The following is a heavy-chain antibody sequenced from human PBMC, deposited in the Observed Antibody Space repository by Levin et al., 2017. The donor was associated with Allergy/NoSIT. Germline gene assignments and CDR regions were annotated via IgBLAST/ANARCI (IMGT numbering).Heavy chain of an antibody. J-gene: IGHJ4*02. CDR3: AKDPYDRSGYWNEY. V-gene: IGHV3-23*01. CDR2: ISGSGGST. Sequence: SCAASGFTFSSYAMSWVRQAPGKGLEWVSVISGSGGSTYYADSVKGRFTISRDNSKNTLYLQMSSLSAEDTAVYYCAKDPYDRSGYWNEYWGQGTLVTVSS. D-gene: IGHD3-22*01. CDR1: GFTFSSYA.